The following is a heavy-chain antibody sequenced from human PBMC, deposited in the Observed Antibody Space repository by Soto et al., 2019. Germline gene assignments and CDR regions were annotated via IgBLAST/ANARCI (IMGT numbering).Heavy chain of an antibody. D-gene: IGHD2-15*01. Sequence: QVQLVQSGPEVKKPGASVRVSCKASGYSLRNYAFAWVRQAPGQGLEWMAWLSGYNGCTQYAPKFQGRVYLTTDTSTSTAYLDLRTLGSDDTAVYYGARVDSPSATWGWFDAWGQGTLVTVSS. J-gene: IGHJ5*02. CDR3: ARVDSPSATWGWFDA. CDR1: GYSLRNYA. V-gene: IGHV1-18*01. CDR2: LSGYNGCT.